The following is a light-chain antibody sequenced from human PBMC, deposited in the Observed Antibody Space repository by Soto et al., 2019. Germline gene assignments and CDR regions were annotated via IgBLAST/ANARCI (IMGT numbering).Light chain of an antibody. CDR3: ETWDSNTRV. V-gene: IGLV4-60*03. CDR2: LEDSGNY. Sequence: QSVLTQSSSASASLGSSVKLTCTLSSGHSSYIIAWHQQQPGKAPRYLMRLEDSGNYNKGSGVPDRFSGYSSGADRYLTISNLQSEDEADYYCETWDSNTRVFGGGTKLTVL. J-gene: IGLJ3*02. CDR1: SGHSSYI.